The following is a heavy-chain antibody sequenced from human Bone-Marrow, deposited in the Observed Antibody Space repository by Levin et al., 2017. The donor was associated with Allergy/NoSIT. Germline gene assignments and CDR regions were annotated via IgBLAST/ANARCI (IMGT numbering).Heavy chain of an antibody. D-gene: IGHD1-26*01. V-gene: IGHV3-21*01. CDR2: IGSNSNYI. CDR3: AMSHPWG. J-gene: IGHJ4*02. Sequence: KTGGSLRLSCVASGFTFSTNTMNWVRQAPGKGLEWVSAIGSNSNYIYYADSVRGRFTISRDNAKNSLFLQMNSLKADDTAVYFCAMSHPWGWGQGTLVTVSS. CDR1: GFTFSTNT.